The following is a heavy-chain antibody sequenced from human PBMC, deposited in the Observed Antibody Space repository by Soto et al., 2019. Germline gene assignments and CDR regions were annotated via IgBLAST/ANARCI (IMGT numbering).Heavy chain of an antibody. CDR3: APVGLGKRAFLSYFDF. D-gene: IGHD1-26*01. CDR2: ISGSGGST. J-gene: IGHJ4*02. V-gene: IGHV3-23*01. Sequence: SWILKNTEKGLEWVSAISGSGGSTYYADSVKGRFTISRDNSKNTRYLQMNSLRAEDTAVYFFAPVGLGKRAFLSYFDFRVKRTLVTVS.